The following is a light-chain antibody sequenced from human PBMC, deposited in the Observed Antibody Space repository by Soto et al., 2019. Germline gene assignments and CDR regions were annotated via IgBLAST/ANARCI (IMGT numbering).Light chain of an antibody. Sequence: QSALTQPPSASGSPGQSGTISCTGTSSDVGAYKYVSWYQQHPGKAPKLMIYEVTKRPSGVPGRFSGSKSGNTASLTVSGLQAEDEADYYCSSYAGNNNFVVFGGGTKLTVL. J-gene: IGLJ2*01. V-gene: IGLV2-8*01. CDR3: SSYAGNNNFVV. CDR1: SSDVGAYKY. CDR2: EVT.